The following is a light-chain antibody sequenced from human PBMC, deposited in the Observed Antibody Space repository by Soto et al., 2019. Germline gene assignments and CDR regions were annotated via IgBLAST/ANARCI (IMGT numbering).Light chain of an antibody. CDR2: TSG. Sequence: IHMTQSPSSLSASVGDRITVTCRASQRITTYVNWYQLKPGEAPKLLISTSGTMQRGVPSRFSGSGSGTDFTLTITRLQAADFETYFCQQTYSTPYTFGQGTKLEIK. CDR1: QRITTY. CDR3: QQTYSTPYT. V-gene: IGKV1-39*01. J-gene: IGKJ2*01.